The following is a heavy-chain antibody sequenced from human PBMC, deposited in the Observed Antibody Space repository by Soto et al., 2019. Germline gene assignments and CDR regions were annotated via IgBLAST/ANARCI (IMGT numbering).Heavy chain of an antibody. J-gene: IGHJ5*02. CDR1: GYTLTNYG. D-gene: IGHD2-21*01. V-gene: IGHV1-18*01. CDR2: ISGHNGNT. CDR3: LRDWTLTP. Sequence: QVQLVQSGDEVKKTGASVKVSCRASGYTLTNYGISWVRQAPGQGLFWMGWISGHNGNTLHAQNVQGRLTLTIDTSTNPAHMELVSRKIGGPGHFYLLRDWTLTPRGQGTLGTVSS.